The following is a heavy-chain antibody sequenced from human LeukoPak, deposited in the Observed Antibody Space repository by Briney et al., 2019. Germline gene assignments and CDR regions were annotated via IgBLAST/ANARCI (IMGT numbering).Heavy chain of an antibody. CDR3: AKGPYPLTTGYFDY. D-gene: IGHD1-1*01. J-gene: IGHJ4*02. CDR1: GFTFSSDA. V-gene: IGHV3-23*01. Sequence: PGGSLRLSCAVSGFTFSSDAMSWVRQAPGKGLEWVSAISGSGGSTYYADSVKGRFTISRDNSKNTLYLQMNSLRAEDTAVYYCAKGPYPLTTGYFDYWGQGTLVTVSS. CDR2: ISGSGGST.